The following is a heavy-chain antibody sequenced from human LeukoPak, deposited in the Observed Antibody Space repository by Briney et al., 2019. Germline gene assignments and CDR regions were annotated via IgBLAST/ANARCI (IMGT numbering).Heavy chain of an antibody. CDR1: GFTFSHAW. Sequence: GGFLRLSCAGSGFTFSHAWMGWVRQAPGKGLEWVASITSTSKYIDYADSVKGRFAISRDNDKNSLYLQMNSLRTGDTAVYFCARAYSPPWISASYAFDVWGQGTMVTVSS. J-gene: IGHJ3*01. D-gene: IGHD2-15*01. V-gene: IGHV3-21*06. CDR3: ARAYSPPWISASYAFDV. CDR2: ITSTSKYI.